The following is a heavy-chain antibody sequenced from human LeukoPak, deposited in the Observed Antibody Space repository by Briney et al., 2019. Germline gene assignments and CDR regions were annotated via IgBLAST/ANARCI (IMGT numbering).Heavy chain of an antibody. CDR3: ARDARYYDNSGYYYFDY. Sequence: SETLSLTCTVSGASISSYYWNWIRQPPGKGLEWIGYMHYSGSTNYNPSLKSRVTISVDTSKHQFSLKLNSVTSADTAVYYCARDARYYDNSGYYYFDYWGRGTLVTVSS. D-gene: IGHD3-22*01. CDR1: GASISSYY. V-gene: IGHV4-59*01. J-gene: IGHJ4*02. CDR2: MHYSGST.